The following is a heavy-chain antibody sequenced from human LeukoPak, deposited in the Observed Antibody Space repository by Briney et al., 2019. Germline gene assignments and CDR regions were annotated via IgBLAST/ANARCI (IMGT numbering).Heavy chain of an antibody. CDR3: ARANCSGGSCYYDY. Sequence: PGGSLGLSCAASGFTFSSYSMNWVRQAPGKGLEWIGYIYYSRSTNYNPSLKSRVTISVDTSKNQFSLKLSSVTAADTAVYYCARANCSGGSCYYDYWGQGTLVTVSS. CDR2: IYYSRST. V-gene: IGHV4-59*08. CDR1: GFTFSSYS. D-gene: IGHD2-15*01. J-gene: IGHJ4*02.